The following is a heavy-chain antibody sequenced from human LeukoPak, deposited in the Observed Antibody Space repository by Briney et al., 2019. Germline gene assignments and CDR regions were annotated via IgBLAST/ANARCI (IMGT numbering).Heavy chain of an antibody. Sequence: GGSLRLSCAASGFAFRTYAMTWVRQAPARGLEWVAAISGRGDSTYYADSAEGRFTISRDNSKNTLYLQMSTLRADDTAMYYCAKLILGARSLFDFRGQGILVTVSS. V-gene: IGHV3-23*01. D-gene: IGHD1-26*01. J-gene: IGHJ4*02. CDR2: ISGRGDST. CDR3: AKLILGARSLFDF. CDR1: GFAFRTYA.